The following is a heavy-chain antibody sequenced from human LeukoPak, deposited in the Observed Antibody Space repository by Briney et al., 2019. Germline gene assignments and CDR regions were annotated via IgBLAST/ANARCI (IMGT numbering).Heavy chain of an antibody. CDR1: GYSFITNW. D-gene: IGHD2-2*01. CDR3: ASRYCSSTSCYANDAFDI. J-gene: IGHJ3*02. V-gene: IGHV5-51*01. CDR2: IYPGDSDT. Sequence: GESLKISCKGSGYSFITNWIGWVRQMPGKGLEFVGVIYPGDSDTRYSPSFQGHVTISADKSTNTAYLHWSTLKASDSAMYYCASRYCSSTSCYANDAFDIWGQGTMVTVSS.